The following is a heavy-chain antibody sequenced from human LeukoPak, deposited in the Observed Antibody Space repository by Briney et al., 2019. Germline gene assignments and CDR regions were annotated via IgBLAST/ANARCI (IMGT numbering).Heavy chain of an antibody. J-gene: IGHJ3*02. V-gene: IGHV4-39*07. Sequence: SETLSLTCTVSGGSISSSSYYWGWIRQPPGKGLEWIGSIYYSGSTNYNPSLKSRVNISLDTSENQFSLKLSSVTAADTAVYYCARALGAFDIWGQGTMVTVSS. CDR3: ARALGAFDI. CDR1: GGSISSSSYY. CDR2: IYYSGST.